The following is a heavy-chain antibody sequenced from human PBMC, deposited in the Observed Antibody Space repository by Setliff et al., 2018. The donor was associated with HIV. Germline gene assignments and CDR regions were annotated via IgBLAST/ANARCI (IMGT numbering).Heavy chain of an antibody. CDR3: AREGDYYDSSGYRYFQH. Sequence: ASVKVSCKASGYTFTNYGISWVRQAPGQGLEWMGWISGYNGNTNHVQRFKGRVTMTADTSTSTAYMELRSLRSDDTAVYYCAREGDYYDSSGYRYFQHWGQGTLVTVS. D-gene: IGHD3-22*01. J-gene: IGHJ1*01. CDR1: GYTFTNYG. CDR2: ISGYNGNT. V-gene: IGHV1-18*01.